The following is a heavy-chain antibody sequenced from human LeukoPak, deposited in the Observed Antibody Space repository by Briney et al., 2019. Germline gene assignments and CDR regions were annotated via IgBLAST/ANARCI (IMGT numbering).Heavy chain of an antibody. Sequence: APVKVSCKASGYTFTSYGISWVRQAPGQGLEWMGWISAYNGNTNYAQKLQGRVTMTTDTSTSTAYMELRSLKSEDTAVYYCAREQYYYDNSGYYDFWGQGTQVTVSS. J-gene: IGHJ4*02. CDR2: ISAYNGNT. V-gene: IGHV1-18*01. CDR1: GYTFTSYG. CDR3: AREQYYYDNSGYYDF. D-gene: IGHD3-22*01.